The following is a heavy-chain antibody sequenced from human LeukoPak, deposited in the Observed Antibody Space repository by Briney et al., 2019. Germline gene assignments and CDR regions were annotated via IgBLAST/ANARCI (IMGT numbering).Heavy chain of an antibody. D-gene: IGHD1-1*01. J-gene: IGHJ3*02. CDR3: AREGRGGPGHRPLPQAQLRPAGAFDI. Sequence: GGPLRLSCAASGFGFSDFWMGWVRQPPGKGLEGVAVIWYDGSNKYYADSVKGRFTISRDNSKNTLYLQMNSLRAEDTAVYYCAREGRGGPGHRPLPQAQLRPAGAFDIWGQGTMVTVSS. CDR1: GFGFSDFW. CDR2: IWYDGSNK. V-gene: IGHV3-33*08.